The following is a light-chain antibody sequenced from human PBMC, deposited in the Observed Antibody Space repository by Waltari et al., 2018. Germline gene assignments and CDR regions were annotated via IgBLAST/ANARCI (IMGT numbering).Light chain of an antibody. CDR3: QQYYSKPLT. V-gene: IGKV4-1*01. CDR2: WAS. Sequence: DIVMTQSPDSLAVSLGERATINCKSSQSVLYSSNNKNYLAWYQQKPGQPPKLLIYWASTRESGVADRFSGSGSETDFTLTISSLQAEDVAVYYCQQYYSKPLTFGGGTK. CDR1: QSVLYSSNNKNY. J-gene: IGKJ4*01.